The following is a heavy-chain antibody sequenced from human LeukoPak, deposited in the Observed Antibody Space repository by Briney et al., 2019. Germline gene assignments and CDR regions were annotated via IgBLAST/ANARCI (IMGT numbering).Heavy chain of an antibody. CDR1: GFTVSSNY. V-gene: IGHV3-53*01. CDR3: VRDLLGSGWFGDFDY. Sequence: GGSLRLSCAASGFTVSSNYMSWVRQAPGKGLEWVSALFGGGDTYYADSVRGRFTISRDKNTLYLQMDSLRAEDTAVYYCVRDLLGSGWFGDFDYWGQGTLVTVSS. D-gene: IGHD6-19*01. CDR2: LFGGGDT. J-gene: IGHJ4*02.